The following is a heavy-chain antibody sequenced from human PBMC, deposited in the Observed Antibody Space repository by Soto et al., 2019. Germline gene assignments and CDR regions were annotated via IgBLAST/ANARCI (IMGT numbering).Heavy chain of an antibody. D-gene: IGHD5-12*01. CDR2: MNPNSGNT. CDR1: GYTFTSYD. Sequence: QVQLVQSGAEVKKPGASVKVSCKASGYTFTSYDINWVRQATGQGLEWMGWMNPNSGNTNYAQKLQGRVTMTTDTSTIKAYRELGSLRSDDTVVYYCARDNGYESDYWGQGTLVSVSS. CDR3: ARDNGYESDY. V-gene: IGHV1-8*01. J-gene: IGHJ4*02.